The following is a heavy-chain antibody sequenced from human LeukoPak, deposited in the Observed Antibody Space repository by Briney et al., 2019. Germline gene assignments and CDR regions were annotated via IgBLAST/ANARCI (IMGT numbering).Heavy chain of an antibody. Sequence: SETLSLTCTVSGGSISSSSYYWGWIRQPPGKGLEWIGTIHYRGNTYYNPSLKSRVAISVDTSKNQFSLKLTSVTAADTAVYYCARYDVWGTYRAFDYWGQGTLVTVSS. CDR1: GGSISSSSYY. CDR2: IHYRGNT. V-gene: IGHV4-39*01. CDR3: ARYDVWGTYRAFDY. J-gene: IGHJ4*02. D-gene: IGHD3-16*02.